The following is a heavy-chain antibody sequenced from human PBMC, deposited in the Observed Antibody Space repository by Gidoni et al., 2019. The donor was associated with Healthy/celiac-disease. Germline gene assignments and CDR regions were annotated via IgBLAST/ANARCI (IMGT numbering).Heavy chain of an antibody. D-gene: IGHD3-3*01. Sequence: QVQLQESVPGLVKPSETLSLTCTGSGGSISSYYWSWIRQPPGKGLEWIGYIYYGGSTNYNPSLKSRVTISVDTSKNQFSLKLSSVTAADTAVYYCARVDGGGTIFGVRSYYGMDVWGQGTTVTVSS. J-gene: IGHJ6*02. CDR1: GGSISSYY. CDR3: ARVDGGGTIFGVRSYYGMDV. CDR2: IYYGGST. V-gene: IGHV4-59*01.